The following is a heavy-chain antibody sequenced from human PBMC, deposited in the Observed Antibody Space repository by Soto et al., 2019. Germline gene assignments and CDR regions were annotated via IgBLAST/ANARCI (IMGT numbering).Heavy chain of an antibody. V-gene: IGHV1-8*01. CDR2: MNTNSDDT. D-gene: IGHD6-13*01. CDR1: GYSFTSYD. CDR3: AREWSAAGHFYGMDV. J-gene: IGHJ6*02. Sequence: ASVKGSCKTSGYSFTSYDSNWVRQAPGQGLEWVGWMNTNSDDTRSAQKFRGRLTLTRDKSMRAVYMKLSNLRPDDTAVYYCAREWSAAGHFYGMDVWGQGTTVTVSS.